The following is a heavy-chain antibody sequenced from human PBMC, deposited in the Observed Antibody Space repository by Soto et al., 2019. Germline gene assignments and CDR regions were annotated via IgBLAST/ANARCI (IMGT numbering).Heavy chain of an antibody. J-gene: IGHJ4*02. CDR2: IKFDGSRT. D-gene: IGHD3-10*01. V-gene: IGHV3-74*01. CDR3: ARDEGDAMVRGYDN. Sequence: EAQLVQSGGGLVQPGGSMRLSYAASGFTFSDYWMHWVRQTPGKGLVWVSSIKFDGSRTYYADSVKGRFSISRDNAKNTLYLQMNSLSAEDTALYYCARDEGDAMVRGYDNWGQGTLVTVSS. CDR1: GFTFSDYW.